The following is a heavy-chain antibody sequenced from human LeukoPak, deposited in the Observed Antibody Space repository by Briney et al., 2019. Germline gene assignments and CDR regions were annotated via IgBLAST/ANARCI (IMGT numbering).Heavy chain of an antibody. V-gene: IGHV1-2*02. CDR1: GYSFTSYA. CDR2: INPNSGGT. J-gene: IGHJ6*03. CDR3: ARGRVIAARLYYYYYMDV. D-gene: IGHD6-6*01. Sequence: GASVKVSCKASGYSFTSYAMNWVRQAPGQGLEWMGWINPNSGGTNYAQKFQGRVTMTRDTSISTVYMELSSLRSEDTAVYYCARGRVIAARLYYYYYMDVWGKGTTVTVSS.